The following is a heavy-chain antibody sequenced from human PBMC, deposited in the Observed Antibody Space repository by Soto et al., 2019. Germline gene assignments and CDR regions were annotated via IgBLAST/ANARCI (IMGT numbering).Heavy chain of an antibody. J-gene: IGHJ4*02. CDR3: ARFKLGDDY. D-gene: IGHD5-12*01. CDR1: GGTFSNST. V-gene: IGHV1-69*02. Sequence: VQLVQSGAEVRKPGSSVKVSCQASGGTFSNSTVTWVRQAPGQGLEWMGRLIPILGLANYAQKFRGRLTITADKSTTTAYMGLRSLRSEDTAFYYCARFKLGDDYWGQGTLVTVSS. CDR2: LIPILGLA.